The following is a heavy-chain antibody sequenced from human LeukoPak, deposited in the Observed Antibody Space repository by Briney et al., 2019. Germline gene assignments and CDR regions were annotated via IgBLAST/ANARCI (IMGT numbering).Heavy chain of an antibody. V-gene: IGHV3-13*01. CDR1: GFTFSSYD. J-gene: IGHJ4*02. CDR2: IGTAGDT. CDR3: ARAGRVYSGSYYLFDY. Sequence: GGSLRLSCAASGFTFSSYDMHWVRQATGKGLEWVSAIGTAGDTYYPGSVKGRFTISRENAKNSLYLQMNSLRAGDTAVYYCARAGRVYSGSYYLFDYWGQGTLVTVSS. D-gene: IGHD1-26*01.